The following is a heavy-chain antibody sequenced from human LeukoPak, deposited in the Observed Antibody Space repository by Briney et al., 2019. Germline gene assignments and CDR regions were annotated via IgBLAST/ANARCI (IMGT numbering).Heavy chain of an antibody. D-gene: IGHD3-22*01. CDR3: ASQQRVGYSYDNSGYYPFDY. V-gene: IGHV4-4*02. CDR2: IYHSGST. Sequence: PSETLSLTCAVSGGSISSSNWWSWVRQPPGKGLEWIGEIYHSGSTNYNPSLKRRVTISVDTSKSQFSLKLSSVTAADTAVYYCASQQRVGYSYDNSGYYPFDYWGQGTLVTVSS. J-gene: IGHJ4*02. CDR1: GGSISSSNW.